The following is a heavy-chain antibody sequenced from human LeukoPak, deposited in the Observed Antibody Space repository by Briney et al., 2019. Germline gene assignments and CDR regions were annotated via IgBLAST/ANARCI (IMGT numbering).Heavy chain of an antibody. CDR1: GYTFTSYG. Sequence: ASVTVSCKASGYTFTSYGISWVRQAPGQGLEWMGWISAYNGNTNNPQKLQGSVNMTTDTSTSTAYMELRSLRSDDTAVYYCARAAVGNWFDPWGQGTLVTVSS. V-gene: IGHV1-18*01. J-gene: IGHJ5*02. CDR2: ISAYNGNT. CDR3: ARAAVGNWFDP.